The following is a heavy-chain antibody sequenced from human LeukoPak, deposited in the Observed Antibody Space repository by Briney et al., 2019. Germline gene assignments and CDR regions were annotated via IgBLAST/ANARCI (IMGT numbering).Heavy chain of an antibody. D-gene: IGHD5-18*01. Sequence: SETLSLTCTVSGGSFRSYYWSWIRQPPGKGLEWIGYIYYSGSTNYNPSLKSRVTISVDTSKNQFSLKLSSVTAADTAAYYCARGPNVDTAMVVYYYMDVWGKGTTVTVSS. V-gene: IGHV4-59*12. J-gene: IGHJ6*03. CDR1: GGSFRSYY. CDR2: IYYSGST. CDR3: ARGPNVDTAMVVYYYMDV.